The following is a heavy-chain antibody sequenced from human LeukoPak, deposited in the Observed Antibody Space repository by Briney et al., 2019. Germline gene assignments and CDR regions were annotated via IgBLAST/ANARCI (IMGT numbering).Heavy chain of an antibody. CDR1: GGSISSSSYY. CDR2: IYYSGST. D-gene: IGHD1-26*01. Sequence: PSETLSLTCTVSGGSISSSSYYWGWIRQSPGKGLEWIGSIYYSGSTYYNPPLKSRVTISVDTSKNQFSLKLRSVTAADTAVYYCARLVGAPPSYYYGMDVWGQGATVTVSS. J-gene: IGHJ6*02. CDR3: ARLVGAPPSYYYGMDV. V-gene: IGHV4-39*01.